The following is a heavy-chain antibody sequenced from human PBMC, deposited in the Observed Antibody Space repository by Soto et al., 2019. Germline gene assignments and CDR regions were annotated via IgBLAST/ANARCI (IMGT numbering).Heavy chain of an antibody. CDR3: AKDRYFDSYYLDS. CDR1: GFTFSRYA. V-gene: IGHV3-30-3*01. D-gene: IGHD3-9*01. CDR2: MSYDGNQK. Sequence: GGSLRLSCAACGFTFSRYAIHWVRQAPGKGLEWVTVMSYDGNQKHYADSVKGRFTVSRDDSENTVFLQMTSLRPEDTATYYCAKDRYFDSYYLDSWGQGTLVTVSS. J-gene: IGHJ4*02.